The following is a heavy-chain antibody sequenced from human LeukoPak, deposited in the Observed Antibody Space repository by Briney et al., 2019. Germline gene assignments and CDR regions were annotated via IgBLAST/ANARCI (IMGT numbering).Heavy chain of an antibody. D-gene: IGHD1-1*01. J-gene: IGHJ5*02. CDR2: ISSSSSYI. CDR1: GFTFSSYS. Sequence: GGSLRLSCAASGFTFSSYSMNWVRQAPGKGMEWVSSISSSSSYIYYADSVKGRFTISRDNAKNSLYLQMNSLRAEDTAVYYCARGSWNDDYNWFDPWGQGTLVTVSS. V-gene: IGHV3-21*01. CDR3: ARGSWNDDYNWFDP.